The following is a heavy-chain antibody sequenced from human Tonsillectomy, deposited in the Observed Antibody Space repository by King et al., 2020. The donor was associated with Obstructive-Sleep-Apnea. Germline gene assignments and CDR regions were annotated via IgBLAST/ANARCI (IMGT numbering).Heavy chain of an antibody. J-gene: IGHJ4*02. CDR3: AKDHYSSGWFYDY. V-gene: IGHV3-33*06. Sequence: HVQLVESGGGVVQPGRSLRLSCAASGFTFSSYGMHWVRQAPGKGLEWVAVIWYDGRNKYYAESGKGRFTISRDNSKNTLYLQMNSLRAEDTAVYYCAKDHYSSGWFYDYWGQGTLVTVSS. CDR2: IWYDGRNK. CDR1: GFTFSSYG. D-gene: IGHD6-19*01.